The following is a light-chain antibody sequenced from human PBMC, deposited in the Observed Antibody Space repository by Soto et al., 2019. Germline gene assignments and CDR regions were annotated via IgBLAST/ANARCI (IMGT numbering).Light chain of an antibody. CDR2: VAS. CDR1: QSLLQSDGYSY. J-gene: IGKJ5*01. CDR3: MQALQTPVT. V-gene: IGKV2-28*01. Sequence: DIVMTQSPLSLPVTPGEPASISCRSSQSLLQSDGYSYLAWYLQKPGQSPQLLIYVASNRASGVHDRFSGSGSGTDFTLKISRVEAEDVGVYYCMQALQTPVTFGEGTRLEIK.